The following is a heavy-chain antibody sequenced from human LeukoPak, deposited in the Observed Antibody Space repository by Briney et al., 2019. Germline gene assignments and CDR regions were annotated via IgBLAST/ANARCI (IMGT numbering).Heavy chain of an antibody. CDR2: ISGSGGST. J-gene: IGHJ4*02. V-gene: IGHV3-23*01. Sequence: GRSLRLSCAASGFTFSSYAMSWVRQAPGKGLEWVSAISGSGGSTYYADSVKGRFTISRDNSKNTLYLQMNSLRAEDTAVYYCAKDPRAHYYDSSGYYITDLFFDYWGQGTLVTVPS. CDR3: AKDPRAHYYDSSGYYITDLFFDY. D-gene: IGHD3-22*01. CDR1: GFTFSSYA.